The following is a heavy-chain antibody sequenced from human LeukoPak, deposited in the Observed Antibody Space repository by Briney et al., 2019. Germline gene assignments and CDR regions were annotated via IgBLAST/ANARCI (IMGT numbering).Heavy chain of an antibody. CDR1: GGSISTYY. J-gene: IGHJ6*02. CDR2: FYYSGST. D-gene: IGHD3-3*01. CDR3: ARHYTILKYAMDV. Sequence: SETLPLTCSVSGGSISTYYWSWIRQPPGRGLEWIGYFYYSGSTEYNPSLRSRVTISVDTSKNQFSLKLSSVTAADTAVYYCARHYTILKYAMDVWGQGTTVTVSS. V-gene: IGHV4-59*08.